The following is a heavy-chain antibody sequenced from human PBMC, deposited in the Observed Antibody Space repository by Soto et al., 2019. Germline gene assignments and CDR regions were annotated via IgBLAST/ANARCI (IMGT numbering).Heavy chain of an antibody. J-gene: IGHJ6*02. CDR1: GGSISSGGYS. V-gene: IGHV4-30-2*06. Sequence: SETLSLTCTVSGGSISSGGYSWTWIRQSPGKGLEWIGYTYQSGSAYYNPSLKSRVTISVDRSKNQFSLNLTSVTAADTAVYYCARDYYGMDVWGQGTTVNVS. CDR3: ARDYYGMDV. CDR2: TYQSGSA.